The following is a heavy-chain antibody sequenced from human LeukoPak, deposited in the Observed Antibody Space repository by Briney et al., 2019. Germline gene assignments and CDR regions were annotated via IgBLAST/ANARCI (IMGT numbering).Heavy chain of an antibody. D-gene: IGHD4-17*01. J-gene: IGHJ3*02. CDR3: ARDRAPKTVTSEVDAFDI. CDR2: INAGNGNT. Sequence: ASVKVSCKASGYTFTSYAMHWVRQAPGQRLEWMGWINAGNGNTKYSQEFQGRVTITRDTSATTAYMELSSLRSEDMAVYYCARDRAPKTVTSEVDAFDIWGQGTMVTVSS. V-gene: IGHV1-3*03. CDR1: GYTFTSYA.